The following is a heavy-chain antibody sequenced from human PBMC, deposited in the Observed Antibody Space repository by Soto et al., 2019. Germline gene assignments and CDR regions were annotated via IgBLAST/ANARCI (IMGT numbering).Heavy chain of an antibody. V-gene: IGHV4-39*01. CDR2: IFYLGSS. Sequence: KTSEPLSLTCTVSGDSIISSDFYWGWVRQPPGKGLEWIGSIFYLGSSYYNPSLKSRVTMSVDTSKNQFSLRLRSVTAADTALYFCARHSLALRKNNWFDPWGQGIMVTVSS. CDR1: GDSIISSDFY. J-gene: IGHJ5*02. D-gene: IGHD3-3*02. CDR3: ARHSLALRKNNWFDP.